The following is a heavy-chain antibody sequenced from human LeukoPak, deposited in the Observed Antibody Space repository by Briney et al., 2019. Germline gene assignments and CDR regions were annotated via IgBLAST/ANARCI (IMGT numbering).Heavy chain of an antibody. Sequence: PGRSLRLSCVASGFTFSSHGMHWVRQAPGKGLEWVSVISNDGSDQYYADSVKGRFTISRDNSKNTLYLQMNSLRVEDTAVYYCAKDRSRALWFGELKMDPWGQGALVTVS. CDR3: AKDRSRALWFGELKMDP. J-gene: IGHJ5*02. CDR1: GFTFSSHG. V-gene: IGHV3-30*18. CDR2: ISNDGSDQ. D-gene: IGHD3-10*01.